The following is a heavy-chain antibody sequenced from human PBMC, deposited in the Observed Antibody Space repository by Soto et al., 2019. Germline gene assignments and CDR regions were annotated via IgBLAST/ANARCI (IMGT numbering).Heavy chain of an antibody. CDR1: GGSFSGYY. Sequence: SETLSLTCAVYGGSFSGYYWSWIRQPPGKGLEWIGEINHSGSTNYNPSLKSRVTISVDTSKNQFSLKLSSVTAADTAVYYCARTVNIAARPSHRNYYYGMDVWGQGTTVTVSS. CDR2: INHSGST. J-gene: IGHJ6*02. D-gene: IGHD6-6*01. V-gene: IGHV4-34*01. CDR3: ARTVNIAARPSHRNYYYGMDV.